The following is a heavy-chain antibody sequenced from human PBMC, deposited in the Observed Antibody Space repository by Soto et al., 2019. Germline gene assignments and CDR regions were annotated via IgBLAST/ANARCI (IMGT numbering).Heavy chain of an antibody. CDR1: GFTVSSIY. CDR2: IYNGGDT. J-gene: IGHJ6*02. Sequence: EVQLVESGGGLIQPGGSLRLSCAASGFTVSSIYMAWVRQAPGKGLEWVSVIYNGGDTYYADSVKGRFTISRDNSKNTLYLQMNSLGAGDTAVYYCARDRDPYGMDVWGQGTTVTVSS. CDR3: ARDRDPYGMDV. V-gene: IGHV3-53*01.